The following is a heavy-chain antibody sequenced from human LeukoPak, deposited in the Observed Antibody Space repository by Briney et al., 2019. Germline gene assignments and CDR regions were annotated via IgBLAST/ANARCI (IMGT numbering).Heavy chain of an antibody. CDR3: AREGNRLSFEY. Sequence: PSETLSLTCTVSGGSISSHYWSWTRQPAGKGLEWIGRIYSSGSTNYKPSLKSRVTISVDKSKNQFSLKLSSVTAADTAVYYCAREGNRLSFEYWGQGTLVTVAS. J-gene: IGHJ4*02. CDR1: GGSISSHY. V-gene: IGHV4-4*07. CDR2: IYSSGST.